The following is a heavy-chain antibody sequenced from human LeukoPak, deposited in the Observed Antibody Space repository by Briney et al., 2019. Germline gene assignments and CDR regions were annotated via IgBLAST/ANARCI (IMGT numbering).Heavy chain of an antibody. J-gene: IGHJ4*02. D-gene: IGHD5-24*01. CDR1: GFTFSSYG. CDR2: IWYDGSNK. CDR3: GRGGEVEMATFDY. Sequence: GGSLRLSCAASGFTFSSYGMHWVRQAPGKGLEWVAVIWYDGSNKYYADSVKGRFTISRDNSKNTLYLQMNSLRAEDTAVYYCGRGGEVEMATFDYWGQGTPVTVSS. V-gene: IGHV3-33*01.